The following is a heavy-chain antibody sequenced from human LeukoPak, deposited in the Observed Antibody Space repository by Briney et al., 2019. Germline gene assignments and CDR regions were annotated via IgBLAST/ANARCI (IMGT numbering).Heavy chain of an antibody. CDR3: AKTFDYGAPRAMDV. D-gene: IGHD4/OR15-4a*01. CDR2: VYQDGTT. J-gene: IGHJ6*03. V-gene: IGHV4-30-2*05. CDR1: GISIGSGVHY. Sequence: PSETLSLTCSVTGISIGSGVHYWSWIRQPPGKSLEWLGYVYQDGTTYYNPSLKGRVTKSLVTSNNQFSVKLTSVTAADTAVLYCAKTFDYGAPRAMDVWGKGTTVIVSS.